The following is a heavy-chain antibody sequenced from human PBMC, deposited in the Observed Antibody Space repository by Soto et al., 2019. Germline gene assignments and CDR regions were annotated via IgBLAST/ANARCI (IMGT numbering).Heavy chain of an antibody. D-gene: IGHD3-16*01. V-gene: IGHV1-8*01. CDR1: GYSFTNND. CDR2: MNPGSGDT. CDR3: ARMATFGSLNWFDP. Sequence: ASVKVSCKASGYSFTNNDVTWVRQATGQGREWMGWMNPGSGDTGYAQKFQGRVTMTRDISIATAYMELSSLRSDDTAIYYCARMATFGSLNWFDPWGQGTLVTVS. J-gene: IGHJ5*02.